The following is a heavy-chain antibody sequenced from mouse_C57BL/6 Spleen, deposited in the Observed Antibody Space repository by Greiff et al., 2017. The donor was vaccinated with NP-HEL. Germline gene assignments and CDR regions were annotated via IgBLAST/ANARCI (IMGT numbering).Heavy chain of an antibody. D-gene: IGHD1-1*01. J-gene: IGHJ3*01. Sequence: VQLQQPGAELVKPGASVKLSCKASGYTFTSYWMQWVKQRPGQGLEWIGEIDPSDSYTNYNQKFKGKATLTVDTSSSTAYMQLSSLTSEDSAVYYCARNPPYYYGSSPHFAYWGQGTLVTVSA. CDR3: ARNPPYYYGSSPHFAY. CDR2: IDPSDSYT. V-gene: IGHV1-50*01. CDR1: GYTFTSYW.